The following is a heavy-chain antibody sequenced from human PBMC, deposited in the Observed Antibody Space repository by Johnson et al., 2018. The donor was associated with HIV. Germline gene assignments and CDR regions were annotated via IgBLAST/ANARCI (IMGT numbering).Heavy chain of an antibody. CDR3: ARGGLGDYVVAFDI. V-gene: IGHV3-30-3*01. D-gene: IGHD4-17*01. CDR2: ISYDGSNK. CDR1: GFTFSSYA. Sequence: QEKLVESGGGVVQPGRSLRLSCAASGFTFSSYAMHWVRQAPGKGLEWVAVISYDGSNKYYADSVKGRFTISRDNSKNTLYLQMNSLRAEDTAGYYCARGGLGDYVVAFDIVGQGTMVTVSS. J-gene: IGHJ3*02.